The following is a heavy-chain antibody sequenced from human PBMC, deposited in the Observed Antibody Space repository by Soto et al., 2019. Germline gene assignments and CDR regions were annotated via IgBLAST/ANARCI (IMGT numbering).Heavy chain of an antibody. V-gene: IGHV3-7*01. J-gene: IGHJ5*02. CDR1: GFTFSSYW. CDR2: IKQDGSEK. D-gene: IGHD3-22*01. Sequence: EVQLVESGGGLVQPGGSLRLSCAASGFTFSSYWMSWVRQAPGTGLEWVANIKQDGSEKYYVDSVKGRFTISRDNAKNSLYLQMNSLRAEDTAVYYCARVSVMIVVVTSLTNWFDPWGQGTLVTVSS. CDR3: ARVSVMIVVVTSLTNWFDP.